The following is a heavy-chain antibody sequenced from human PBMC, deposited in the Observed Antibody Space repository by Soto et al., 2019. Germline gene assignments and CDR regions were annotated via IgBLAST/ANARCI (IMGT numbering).Heavy chain of an antibody. V-gene: IGHV1-69*06. D-gene: IGHD1-1*01. CDR3: WRHDKTALPPLDS. CDR1: GAGDTFSNYG. CDR2: TIPAFGTA. Sequence: QVQLVQSGAEVKSPGSAVKVSCKVSGAGDTFSNYGLNWVRQAPGQGLEWMGGTIPAFGTANFAQKFQGRVTITADTSTATAYMELSSLRSDDTAVYYCWRHDKTALPPLDSWGQGTLVSVSS. J-gene: IGHJ4*02.